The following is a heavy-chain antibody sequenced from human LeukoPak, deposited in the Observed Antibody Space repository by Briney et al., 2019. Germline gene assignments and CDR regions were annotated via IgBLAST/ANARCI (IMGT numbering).Heavy chain of an antibody. D-gene: IGHD6-13*01. J-gene: IGHJ4*02. CDR2: IIPILGIA. Sequence: SVKVSCKASGGTFSSYTISWVRQAPGQGLEWMGRIIPILGIANYAQKFQGRVTITADKSTSTAYMELSSPRSEDTAVYYCARETIPSSSSYFDYWGQGTLVTVSS. CDR1: GGTFSSYT. V-gene: IGHV1-69*04. CDR3: ARETIPSSSSYFDY.